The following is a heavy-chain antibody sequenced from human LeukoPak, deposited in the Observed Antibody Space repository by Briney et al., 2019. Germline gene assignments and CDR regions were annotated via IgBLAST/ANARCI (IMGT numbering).Heavy chain of an antibody. J-gene: IGHJ4*02. CDR2: ISYDGSNK. D-gene: IGHD3-10*01. CDR1: GFTFSSYA. V-gene: IGHV3-30*04. CDR3: ARAAGLVRGVIVY. Sequence: GRSLRLSCAASGFTFSSYAMHWVRQAPGKGLEWVAVISYDGSNKYYADSVKGRFTISRDNPKNTLYLQMNSLRAEDTAVYYCARAAGLVRGVIVYWGQGTLVTVSS.